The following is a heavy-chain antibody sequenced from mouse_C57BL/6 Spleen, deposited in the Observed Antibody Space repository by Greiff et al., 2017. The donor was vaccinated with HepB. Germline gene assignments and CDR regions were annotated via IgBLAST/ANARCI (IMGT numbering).Heavy chain of an antibody. D-gene: IGHD1-1*01. V-gene: IGHV5-4*03. Sequence: EVMLVESGGGLVKPGGSLKLSCAASGFTFSSYAMSWVRQTPEKRLEWVATISDGGSYTYYPDNVKGRFTISRDNAKNNLYLQMSHLKSEDTAMYYCARAHYYGSSLFAYWGQGTLVTVSA. J-gene: IGHJ3*01. CDR3: ARAHYYGSSLFAY. CDR1: GFTFSSYA. CDR2: ISDGGSYT.